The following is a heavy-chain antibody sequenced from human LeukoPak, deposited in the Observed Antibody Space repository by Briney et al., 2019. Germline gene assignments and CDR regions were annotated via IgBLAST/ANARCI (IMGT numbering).Heavy chain of an antibody. CDR1: GDSVSSGSYY. J-gene: IGHJ4*02. CDR2: IYYSGST. Sequence: SETLSLTCTVSGDSVSSGSYYWSWIRQPPGKGLEWIGYIYYSGSTNYNPSLKSRVTISVDTSKNQFSLKLSSVTAADTAVYYCATASSDYWGQGTLVTVSS. D-gene: IGHD2-2*01. CDR3: ATASSDY. V-gene: IGHV4-61*01.